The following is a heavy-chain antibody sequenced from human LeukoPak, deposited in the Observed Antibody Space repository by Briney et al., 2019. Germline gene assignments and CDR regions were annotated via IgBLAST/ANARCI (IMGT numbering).Heavy chain of an antibody. CDR2: IYTSGST. CDR3: ARDSPVMVPAAMGWFDP. J-gene: IGHJ5*02. CDR1: GGSISSYY. D-gene: IGHD2-2*01. V-gene: IGHV4-4*07. Sequence: PSETLSLTGTVSGGSISSYYWSWIRQPAGKGLEWIGRIYTSGSTNYNPSLKSRVTMSVDTSKHQFSLKLSSVTAADTAVYYCARDSPVMVPAAMGWFDPWGQGTLVTVSS.